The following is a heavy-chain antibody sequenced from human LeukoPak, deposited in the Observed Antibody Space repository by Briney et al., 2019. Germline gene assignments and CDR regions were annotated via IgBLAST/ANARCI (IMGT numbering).Heavy chain of an antibody. CDR1: GYTFTSYD. CDR3: ARDQKYYDFWSGYSGYYYYYYGMDV. J-gene: IGHJ6*02. Sequence: ASVKVSCKASGYTFTSYDINWVRQATGQGLEWMGWMNPNSGNTGYAQKFQGRATMTRNTSISTAYMELSSLRSEDTAVYYCARDQKYYDFWSGYSGYYYYYYGMDVWGQGTTVTVSS. D-gene: IGHD3-3*01. CDR2: MNPNSGNT. V-gene: IGHV1-8*01.